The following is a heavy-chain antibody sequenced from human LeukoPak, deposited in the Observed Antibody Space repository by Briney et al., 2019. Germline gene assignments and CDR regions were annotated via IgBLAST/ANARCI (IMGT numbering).Heavy chain of an antibody. CDR3: VRDGGSLTLSNTGNYFDY. Sequence: GGSLRLSCGTSGFTFSSYAMSWVRQAPGKGLEWVSLITAIAGDTYYADSVKGRFAISRDNSKNTLYLQMESLTPEDTAVYYCVRDGGSLTLSNTGNYFDYWGQGTRVTVSS. J-gene: IGHJ4*02. D-gene: IGHD3-16*01. CDR2: ITAIAGDT. CDR1: GFTFSSYA. V-gene: IGHV3-23*01.